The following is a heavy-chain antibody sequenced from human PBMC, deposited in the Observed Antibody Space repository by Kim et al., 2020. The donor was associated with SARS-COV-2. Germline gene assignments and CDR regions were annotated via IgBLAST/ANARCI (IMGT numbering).Heavy chain of an antibody. CDR3: ARDPATGTLRQDYYYGMDV. Sequence: GGSLRLSCAASGFTFSSYSMNWVRQAPGKGLEWVSSISSSSSYIYYADSVKGRFTISRDNAKNSLYLQMNSLRAEDTAVYYCARDPATGTLRQDYYYGMDVWGQGTMVTVSS. CDR1: GFTFSSYS. V-gene: IGHV3-21*01. D-gene: IGHD4-17*01. J-gene: IGHJ6*02. CDR2: ISSSSSYI.